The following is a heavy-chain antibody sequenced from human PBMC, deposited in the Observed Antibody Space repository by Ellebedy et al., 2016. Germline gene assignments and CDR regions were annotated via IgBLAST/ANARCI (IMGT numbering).Heavy chain of an antibody. CDR3: ARGVAQWLVREKGLNWFDP. Sequence: SETLSLTCAVYGGSFSGYYWSWIRQPPGKGLEWIGEINHSGSTNYNPSLKSRVTISVDTSKNQFSLKLSSVTAADTAVYYCARGVAQWLVREKGLNWFDPWGQGTLVTVSS. CDR2: INHSGST. D-gene: IGHD6-19*01. CDR1: GGSFSGYY. V-gene: IGHV4-34*01. J-gene: IGHJ5*02.